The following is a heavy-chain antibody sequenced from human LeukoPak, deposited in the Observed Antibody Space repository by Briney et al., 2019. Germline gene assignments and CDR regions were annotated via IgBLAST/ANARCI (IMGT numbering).Heavy chain of an antibody. Sequence: ASVKVSCKASGYTFTSYGISWVRQAPGQGLEWMGWISAYNGNTNYAQKLQGRVTMTTDTSTSTAYMELRSLRAEDTAVYYCAKDLTGYDSWSGYYSIRNYFDYWGQGTLVTVSS. V-gene: IGHV1-18*01. J-gene: IGHJ4*02. CDR1: GYTFTSYG. CDR3: AKDLTGYDSWSGYYSIRNYFDY. D-gene: IGHD3-3*01. CDR2: ISAYNGNT.